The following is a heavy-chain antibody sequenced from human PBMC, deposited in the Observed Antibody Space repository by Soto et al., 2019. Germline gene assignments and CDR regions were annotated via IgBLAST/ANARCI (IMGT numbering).Heavy chain of an antibody. CDR3: AHSGSSIAARGIFD. V-gene: IGHV2-5*01. Sequence: QITLKESGPTLVKPTQTLTLTCTFSGFSLSTSGVGVGWIRQPPGKALEWLALIYWNDDKRYSPSLKSRLTITKDTSKNQVVLTMTNMDPVDTATYYCAHSGSSIAARGIFDWGQGTLVTVSS. CDR1: GFSLSTSGVG. CDR2: IYWNDDK. D-gene: IGHD6-6*01. J-gene: IGHJ4*02.